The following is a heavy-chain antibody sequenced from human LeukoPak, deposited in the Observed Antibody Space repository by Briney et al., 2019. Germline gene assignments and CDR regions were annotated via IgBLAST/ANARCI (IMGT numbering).Heavy chain of an antibody. D-gene: IGHD1-26*01. CDR1: GFSFGTHA. CDR2: ISGRGDNT. CDR3: ARDIEGATFASSLLTSSIDY. Sequence: GGSLRLSCAASGFSFGTHAMGWVRQAPGKGREWVSVISGRGDNTYQADSVKGRFIISRDNSKNTLYLQMNSLRAEDTAVYYCARDIEGATFASSLLTSSIDYWGQGTLVTVSS. V-gene: IGHV3-23*01. J-gene: IGHJ4*02.